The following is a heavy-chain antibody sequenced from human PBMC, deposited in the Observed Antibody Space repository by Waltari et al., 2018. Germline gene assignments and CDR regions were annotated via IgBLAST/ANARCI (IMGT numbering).Heavy chain of an antibody. CDR1: GGSVSSGSYY. CDR3: ARAPGYCSGGSCYYYYYGMDV. J-gene: IGHJ6*02. Sequence: QVQLQESGPGLVKPSATLSLTCTVSGGSVSSGSYYWSWIRQPPGKGLEWIGYIYYSGSTNYNPSLKSRVTISVDTSKNQFSLKLSSVTAADTAVYYCARAPGYCSGGSCYYYYYGMDVWGQGTTVTVSS. V-gene: IGHV4-61*01. D-gene: IGHD2-15*01. CDR2: IYYSGST.